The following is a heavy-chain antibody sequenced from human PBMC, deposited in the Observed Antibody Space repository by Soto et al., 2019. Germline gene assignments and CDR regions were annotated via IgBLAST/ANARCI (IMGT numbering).Heavy chain of an antibody. CDR2: IYYSGST. Sequence: SETLSLTCTVSGGSISSYYWSWIRQPPGKGLEWIGYIYYSGSTNYNPSLKSRVTISVDTSKNQFSLKLSSVTAADTAVYYCARHRGDYSLDYWGQGTLVTVSS. CDR1: GGSISSYY. V-gene: IGHV4-59*08. D-gene: IGHD4-17*01. CDR3: ARHRGDYSLDY. J-gene: IGHJ4*02.